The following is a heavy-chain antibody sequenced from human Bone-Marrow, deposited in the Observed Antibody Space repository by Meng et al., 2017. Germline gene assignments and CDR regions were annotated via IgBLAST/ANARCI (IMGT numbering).Heavy chain of an antibody. Sequence: EVQLVESGGGLVQPGGSLRLSCAASGFTFSSYWMHWVRQVPGKGLVWVSRINGDGSSTSYADSVKGRFTISRDNAKNTLSLQMNSLRAEDTAVYYCARSFIAAAGGGYWGQGTLVTVSS. CDR3: ARSFIAAAGGGY. CDR1: GFTFSSYW. D-gene: IGHD6-13*01. V-gene: IGHV3-74*01. J-gene: IGHJ4*02. CDR2: INGDGSST.